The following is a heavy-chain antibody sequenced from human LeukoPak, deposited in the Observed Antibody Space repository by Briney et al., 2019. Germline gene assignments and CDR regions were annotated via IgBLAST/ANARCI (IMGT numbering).Heavy chain of an antibody. V-gene: IGHV4-30-2*01. CDR2: IYHSGSA. D-gene: IGHD1-7*01. CDR1: GGSISSGGYS. CDR3: ARASPINWNYGWFDH. J-gene: IGHJ5*02. Sequence: SQTLSLTCAVSGGSISSGGYSWSWIRQPPGKGLEWIVYIYHSGSAYYNPSLKSRVTISVDRSKNQFSLKLSSVTAADTAVYYCARASPINWNYGWFDHWGQGTLVTVSS.